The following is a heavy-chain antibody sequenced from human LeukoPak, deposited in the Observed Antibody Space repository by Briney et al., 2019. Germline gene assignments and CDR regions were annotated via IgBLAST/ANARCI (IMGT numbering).Heavy chain of an antibody. CDR3: AKGDYCSGGSCYRNAFDI. Sequence: GRSLRLSCAASGFTFSSYGMHWVRQAPGKGLEWVAVISYDGSNKYYADSVKGRFTISRDNSKYTLYLQMNSLRAEDTAVYYCAKGDYCSGGSCYRNAFDIWGQGTMVTVSS. V-gene: IGHV3-30*18. CDR2: ISYDGSNK. CDR1: GFTFSSYG. D-gene: IGHD2-15*01. J-gene: IGHJ3*02.